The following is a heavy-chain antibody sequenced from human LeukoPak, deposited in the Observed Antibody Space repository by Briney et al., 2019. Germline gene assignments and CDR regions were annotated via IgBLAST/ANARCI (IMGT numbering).Heavy chain of an antibody. CDR2: IKQDGSEK. Sequence: GGSLRLSRAASGFTFSSYWMSWVRQAPGKGLEWVANIKQDGSEKYYVDSVKGRFTISRDNAKNSLYLQMNSLRAEDTAVYYCAREGGSLYFDYWGQGTLVTVSS. D-gene: IGHD1-26*01. CDR1: GFTFSSYW. CDR3: AREGGSLYFDY. J-gene: IGHJ4*02. V-gene: IGHV3-7*01.